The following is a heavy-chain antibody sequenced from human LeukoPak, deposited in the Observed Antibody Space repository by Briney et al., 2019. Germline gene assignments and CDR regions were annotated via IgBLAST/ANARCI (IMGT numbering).Heavy chain of an antibody. CDR3: ARDSYGGPYYYYGMDV. CDR1: GGTFSSYA. D-gene: IGHD1-26*01. J-gene: IGHJ6*02. V-gene: IGHV1-69*06. CDR2: VIPIFGTA. Sequence: SVKVSCKASGGTFSSYAISWVRQAPGQGLEWMGGVIPIFGTANYAQKFQGRVTITADKSTSTAYMELSSLRSEDTAVYYCARDSYGGPYYYYGMDVWGQGTTVTVSS.